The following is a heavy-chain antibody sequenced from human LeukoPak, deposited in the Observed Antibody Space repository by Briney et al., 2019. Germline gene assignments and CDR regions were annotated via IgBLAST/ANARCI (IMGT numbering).Heavy chain of an antibody. V-gene: IGHV4-38-2*01. Sequence: LSLTCAVSGYSISSGYYWGWIRQPPGTGLEWIGSIYHSGSTYYNPSLKSRVTISVDTSKNQFSLKLSSVTAADTAVYYCARGGYSSSQYYFDYWGQGTLVTVSS. D-gene: IGHD6-13*01. J-gene: IGHJ4*02. CDR2: IYHSGST. CDR1: GYSISSGYY. CDR3: ARGGYSSSQYYFDY.